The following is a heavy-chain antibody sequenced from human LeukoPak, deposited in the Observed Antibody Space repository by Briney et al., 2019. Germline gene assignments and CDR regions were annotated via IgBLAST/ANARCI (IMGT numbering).Heavy chain of an antibody. CDR3: ASSHWNDFPPYHYYMDV. CDR2: ISSKWGST. Sequence: GGSLRLSCAASGFTFSSYAMHWVRQAPGKGLEYVSAISSKWGSTYYANSVKGRFTISRDNSKNTLYLQIGSLRAQDMAVYYCASSHWNDFPPYHYYMDVWGKGTTVTISS. CDR1: GFTFSSYA. V-gene: IGHV3-64*01. D-gene: IGHD1-1*01. J-gene: IGHJ6*03.